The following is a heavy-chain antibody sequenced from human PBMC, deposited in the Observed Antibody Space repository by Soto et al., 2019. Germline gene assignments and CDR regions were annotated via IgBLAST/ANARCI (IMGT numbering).Heavy chain of an antibody. D-gene: IGHD5-18*01. CDR3: ARVSSEYSYGYFDH. Sequence: ASVKVSCKASGYTFSDYYIHWVRQAPGQGLEWMGWINPDRGATKYAQKFQDRVAMTRAKSISTVYMDLSSLKSDDTAIYFCARVSSEYSYGYFDHWVQGMLVTLSS. CDR2: INPDRGAT. V-gene: IGHV1-2*02. J-gene: IGHJ4*02. CDR1: GYTFSDYY.